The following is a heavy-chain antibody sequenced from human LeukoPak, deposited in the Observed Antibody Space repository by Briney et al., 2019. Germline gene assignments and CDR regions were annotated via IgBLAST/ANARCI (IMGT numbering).Heavy chain of an antibody. CDR1: GFTFSSYS. V-gene: IGHV3-21*01. D-gene: IGHD2-15*01. J-gene: IGHJ4*02. Sequence: PGGSLRLSCAASGFTFSSYSMNWVRQAPGKGLEWVSSISSSSSYIYYADSVKGRFTISRDNAKNSLYLQMNSLRAEDTAVYYCARTLGYCSGGSCYEDYWGQGTLVTVSS. CDR2: ISSSSSYI. CDR3: ARTLGYCSGGSCYEDY.